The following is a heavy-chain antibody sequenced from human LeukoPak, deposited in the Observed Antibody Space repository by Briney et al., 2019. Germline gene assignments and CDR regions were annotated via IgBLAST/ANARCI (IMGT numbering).Heavy chain of an antibody. D-gene: IGHD5-18*01. CDR2: INDSGST. Sequence: SETLSLTCAVYGGSLSGYYWSWIRQPPGKGLEWIGEINDSGSTNYNPSLKSRVTISVDTSNNRVSLKVDSVTAADTAVYYCARRAGYDYGQIDHWGRGTLVTVSS. CDR1: GGSLSGYY. CDR3: ARRAGYDYGQIDH. J-gene: IGHJ4*02. V-gene: IGHV4-34*01.